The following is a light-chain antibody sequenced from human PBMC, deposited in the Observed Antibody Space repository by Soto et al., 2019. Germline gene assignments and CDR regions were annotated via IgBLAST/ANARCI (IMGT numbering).Light chain of an antibody. CDR3: QQYNSYPIT. CDR2: DAS. J-gene: IGKJ5*01. V-gene: IGKV1-5*01. CDR1: QSISSW. Sequence: DIPMTQSPSPLSASVGDRVTITCRASQSISSWLAWYQQKPGKAPKLLIYDASSLESGVPSRFSGSGSGTEFTLTISSLQPDDFATYYCQQYNSYPITFGQGTRLE.